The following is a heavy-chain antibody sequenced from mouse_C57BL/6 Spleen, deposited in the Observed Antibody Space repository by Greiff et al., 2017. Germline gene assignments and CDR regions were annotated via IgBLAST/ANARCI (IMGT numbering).Heavy chain of an antibody. CDR2: IYPGDGDT. J-gene: IGHJ4*01. V-gene: IGHV1-82*01. D-gene: IGHD3-3*01. Sequence: VQLQQSGPELVKPGASVKISCKASGYAFSSSWMNWVKQRPGKGLEWIGRIYPGDGDTNYNGKFKGKATLTADKSSSTAYMQLSSLTSEDSAVYFCARTPLGFFYAMDYWGQGTSVTVSS. CDR3: ARTPLGFFYAMDY. CDR1: GYAFSSSW.